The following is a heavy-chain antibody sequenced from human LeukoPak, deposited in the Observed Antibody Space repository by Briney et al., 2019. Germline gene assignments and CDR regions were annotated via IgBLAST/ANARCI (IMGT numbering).Heavy chain of an antibody. CDR2: ISAYNGNT. J-gene: IGHJ4*02. Sequence: EASVKVSCKASGYTFTSYGISWVRQAPGQGLEWMGWISAYNGNTNYAQKLQGRVTMTTDTSTSTAYMELRSLTSDDTAMYYCARDPEGVTPLDYWGQGTLVTVSS. D-gene: IGHD3-10*01. CDR1: GYTFTSYG. CDR3: ARDPEGVTPLDY. V-gene: IGHV1-18*01.